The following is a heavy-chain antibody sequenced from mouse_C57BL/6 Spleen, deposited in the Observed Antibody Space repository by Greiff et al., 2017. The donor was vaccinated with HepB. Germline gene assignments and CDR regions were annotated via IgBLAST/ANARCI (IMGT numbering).Heavy chain of an antibody. CDR1: GYTFTSYW. CDR3: ARLATVVATKYFDV. Sequence: QVQLQQPGTELVKPGASVKLSCKASGYTFTSYWMHWVKQRPGQGLEWIGNINPSNGGTNYNEKFKSKATLTVDKSPSTAYMQLSSLTSEDSAVYYCARLATVVATKYFDVWGTGTTVTVSS. V-gene: IGHV1-53*01. J-gene: IGHJ1*03. D-gene: IGHD1-1*01. CDR2: INPSNGGT.